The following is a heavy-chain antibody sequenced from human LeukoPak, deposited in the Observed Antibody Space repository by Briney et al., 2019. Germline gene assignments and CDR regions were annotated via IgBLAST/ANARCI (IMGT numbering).Heavy chain of an antibody. J-gene: IGHJ2*01. CDR3: ARLGRAAAGTPGYFDL. CDR1: GGSISSGGYS. D-gene: IGHD6-13*01. Sequence: SQTLSLTCAVSGGSISSGGYSWSWIRQPPGKGLEWIGYIYHSGSTYYNPSLKSRVTISVDRSKNQFSLKLSSVTAADTAVYYCARLGRAAAGTPGYFDLWGRGTLVTVSS. CDR2: IYHSGST. V-gene: IGHV4-30-2*01.